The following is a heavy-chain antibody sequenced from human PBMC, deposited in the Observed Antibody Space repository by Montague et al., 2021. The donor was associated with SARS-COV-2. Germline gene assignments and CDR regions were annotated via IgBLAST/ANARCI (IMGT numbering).Heavy chain of an antibody. CDR1: GFTFSSYG. D-gene: IGHD3-3*01. V-gene: IGHV3-33*01. CDR3: ARSKGVVINGVCDY. J-gene: IGHJ4*02. CDR2: TWYDGSNK. Sequence: SLRLSCAASGFTFSSYGMHWVRQAPGKGLEWVAVTWYDGSNKYYADSVKGRFTISRDKSKNTLYLQMNSLRAEDTAVYYCARSKGVVINGVCDYWGQGTLVTVSS.